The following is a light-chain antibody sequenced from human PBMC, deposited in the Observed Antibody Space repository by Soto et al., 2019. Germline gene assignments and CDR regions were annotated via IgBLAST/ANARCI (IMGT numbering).Light chain of an antibody. Sequence: AIRMTQSPSSFSASTGDRVSITCRATQDIGTYLAWYQQIPGKAPKLLIYDASTLQTGVPSRFSGSGSGTEFTLTISSLQPDDFAPYYCQHYNSYSDASGQGTKVDI. CDR3: QHYNSYSDA. J-gene: IGKJ1*01. CDR1: QDIGTY. CDR2: DAS. V-gene: IGKV1-8*01.